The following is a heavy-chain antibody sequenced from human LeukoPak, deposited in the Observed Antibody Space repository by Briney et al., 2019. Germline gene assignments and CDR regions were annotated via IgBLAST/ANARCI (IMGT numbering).Heavy chain of an antibody. J-gene: IGHJ6*03. V-gene: IGHV3-48*04. CDR2: ISSSGSTI. D-gene: IGHD2-15*01. CDR1: GFTFRVYS. CDR3: ARLGYCSGSSCHRYYYMDV. Sequence: GGSLRLSCAASGFTFRVYSMNWVRQAPGKGLEWVSSISSSGSTIYYADSVKGRFTISRDNAKNSLYLQMNSLRAEDTAVYYCARLGYCSGSSCHRYYYMDVWGKGTTVTVSS.